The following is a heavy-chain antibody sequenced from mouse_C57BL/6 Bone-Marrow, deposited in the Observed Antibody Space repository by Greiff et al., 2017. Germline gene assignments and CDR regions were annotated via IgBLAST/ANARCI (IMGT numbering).Heavy chain of an antibody. J-gene: IGHJ4*01. V-gene: IGHV5-4*01. D-gene: IGHD3-1*01. CDR2: ISDGGSYT. Sequence: EVQVVESGGGLVKPGGSLKLSCAASGFTFSSSAMSWVRQTPEKRLEWVATISDGGSYTYYPDNVKGRFTISRDNAKNNLYLQMSHLKSEDTAMYYCARDRVSGGYAMDYWGQGTSVTVSS. CDR3: ARDRVSGGYAMDY. CDR1: GFTFSSSA.